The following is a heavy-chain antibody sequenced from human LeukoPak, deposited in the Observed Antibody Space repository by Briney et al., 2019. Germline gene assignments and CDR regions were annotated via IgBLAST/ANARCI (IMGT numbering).Heavy chain of an antibody. V-gene: IGHV4-31*03. CDR3: ARSEGRRYYYDSSGYLAIDY. CDR2: IYYSGST. CDR1: GGSISSGGYY. J-gene: IGHJ4*02. Sequence: SQTLSLTCTVSGGSISSGGYYWSWIRQHPWKGLEWIGYIYYSGSTYYNPSLKSRVTISVDTSKNQFSLKLSSVTAADTAVYYCARSEGRRYYYDSSGYLAIDYWGQGTLVTVSS. D-gene: IGHD3-22*01.